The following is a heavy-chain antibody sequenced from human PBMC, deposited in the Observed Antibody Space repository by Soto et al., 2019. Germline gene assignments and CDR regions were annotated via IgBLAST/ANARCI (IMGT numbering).Heavy chain of an antibody. CDR1: GYTFTSYG. J-gene: IGHJ5*02. D-gene: IGHD3-22*01. CDR2: ISAYNGNT. V-gene: IGHV1-18*01. Sequence: ASVKVSCKASGYTFTSYGISWVRQAPGQGLEWMGWISAYNGNTNYAQKLQGRVTMTTDTSTSTAYMELRSLRSDDTAVYYCARAPYDSSGYYYSRWFDPWGQGTLVTVSS. CDR3: ARAPYDSSGYYYSRWFDP.